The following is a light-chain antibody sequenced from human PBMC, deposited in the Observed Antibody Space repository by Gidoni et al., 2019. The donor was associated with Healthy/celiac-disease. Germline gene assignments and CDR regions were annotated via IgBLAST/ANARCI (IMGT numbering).Light chain of an antibody. Sequence: SSELTQDPAVSVALGHTVRITCQGDSLRSYYASWYQQKPGQAPVLVIYGKNNRPSGIPDRFSGSSSGNTASLTITGAQAEDEADYYCNSRDSSGKEVFGGGTKLTVL. CDR1: SLRSYY. V-gene: IGLV3-19*01. CDR3: NSRDSSGKEV. CDR2: GKN. J-gene: IGLJ3*02.